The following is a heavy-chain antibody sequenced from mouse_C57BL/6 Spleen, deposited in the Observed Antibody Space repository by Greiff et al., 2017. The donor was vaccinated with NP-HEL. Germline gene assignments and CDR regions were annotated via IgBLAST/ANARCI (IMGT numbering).Heavy chain of an antibody. CDR3: ASGYGPAYYVDY. CDR2: INPSSGYT. J-gene: IGHJ2*01. V-gene: IGHV1-4*01. D-gene: IGHD1-1*01. Sequence: QVQLQQSGAELARPGASVKMSCKASGYTFTSYTMHWVKQRPGQGLEWIGYINPSSGYTKYNQKFKDKATLTADKSSSTAYMQLSSLTSEDSAVYYCASGYGPAYYVDYWGQGTTLTVSS. CDR1: GYTFTSYT.